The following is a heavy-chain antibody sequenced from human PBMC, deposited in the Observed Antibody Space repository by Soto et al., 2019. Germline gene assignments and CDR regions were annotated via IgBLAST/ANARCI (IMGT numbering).Heavy chain of an antibody. CDR2: FYYSGST. D-gene: IGHD4-17*01. CDR3: ARAYGDYDHFDS. Sequence: SETLSLTCTVSGGSFGCRYCYWSWIRQPPGKGLEWIGYFYYSGSTYYNPSLRSRVTISVDTAKNNFSVKLSSVTVADTAVYYCARAYGDYDHFDSWGQGTLVTVSS. J-gene: IGHJ4*02. CDR1: GGSFGCRYCY. V-gene: IGHV4-30-4*01.